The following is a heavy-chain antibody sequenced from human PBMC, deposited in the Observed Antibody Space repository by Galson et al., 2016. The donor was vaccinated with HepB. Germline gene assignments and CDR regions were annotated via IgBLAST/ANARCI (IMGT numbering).Heavy chain of an antibody. J-gene: IGHJ4*02. CDR1: GFSFSNYY. CDR2: ISSTSTYT. D-gene: IGHD7-27*01. Sequence: SLRLSCAASGFSFSNYYMTWIRKAPGKGLEWISYISSTSTYTNYADSVKGRFTISRDISKNTLYLQMNSLRADDTALYYCARRGINWGFFHYWGQGTLVTVSS. CDR3: ARRGINWGFFHY. V-gene: IGHV3-11*03.